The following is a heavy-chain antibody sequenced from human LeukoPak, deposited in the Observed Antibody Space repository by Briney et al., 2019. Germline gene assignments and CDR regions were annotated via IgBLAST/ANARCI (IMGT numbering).Heavy chain of an antibody. CDR3: ARGEVTTNGGVIADSRLFDI. CDR2: IKPSGSEK. V-gene: IGHV3-7*01. D-gene: IGHD3-16*02. Sequence: GGSLRLSCEGSGFTFSNYWMTWVRQAPEKGLEWVANIKPSGSEKHYADSVEGRFTISRDNAKNSLYLQMNSLRAEDTAVYYCARGEVTTNGGVIADSRLFDIWGQRTMVTVFS. J-gene: IGHJ3*02. CDR1: GFTFSNYW.